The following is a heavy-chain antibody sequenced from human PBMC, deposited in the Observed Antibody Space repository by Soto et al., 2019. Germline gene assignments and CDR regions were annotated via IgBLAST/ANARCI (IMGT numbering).Heavy chain of an antibody. CDR2: INHSGST. CDR3: GRFDLTVTTGIYLYYMDV. D-gene: IGHD4-17*01. V-gene: IGHV4-34*01. CDR1: GESFSGYY. J-gene: IGHJ6*03. Sequence: QVQLQQWGAGLLKPSETLSLTCAVYGESFSGYYWSWIRQPPGKGLEWIGEINHSGSTNYNPSLKSRVTISVDTSKSQFSLRLNSVTAADTAVYYCGRFDLTVTTGIYLYYMDVWGRGTTVTVSS.